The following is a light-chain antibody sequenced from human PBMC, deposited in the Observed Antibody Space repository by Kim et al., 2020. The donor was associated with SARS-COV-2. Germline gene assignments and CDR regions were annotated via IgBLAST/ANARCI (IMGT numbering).Light chain of an antibody. Sequence: SYELTQPPSVSVSPGQTASTTCSGDKLGDTYASWYQQKPGQSPVLLMYQDTKRPSGIPERFSGSTSGNTATLTIRGTQAMDEADYYCQAWDSGTYVFGTG. V-gene: IGLV3-1*01. CDR1: KLGDTY. J-gene: IGLJ1*01. CDR2: QDT. CDR3: QAWDSGTYV.